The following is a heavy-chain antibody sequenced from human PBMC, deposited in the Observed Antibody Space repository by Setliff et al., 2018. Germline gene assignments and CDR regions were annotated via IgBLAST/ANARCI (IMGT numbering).Heavy chain of an antibody. CDR3: ASSFDSSGYNYGYSFDI. D-gene: IGHD3-22*01. J-gene: IGHJ3*02. CDR2: IYPEDSNI. V-gene: IGHV5-51*01. Sequence: GESLKISCKGSGYSFSTCWIGWVRQMPGKGLEWMGMIYPEDSNIRYSPSFQGQVTVSADTSSSTAFLQWSSLEASDTAMYYCASSFDSSGYNYGYSFDIWGQGTMVTVSS. CDR1: GYSFSTCW.